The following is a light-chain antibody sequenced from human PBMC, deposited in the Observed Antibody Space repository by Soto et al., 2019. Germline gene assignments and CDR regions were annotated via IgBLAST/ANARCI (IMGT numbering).Light chain of an antibody. CDR2: GAS. CDR1: QSVSNNY. V-gene: IGKV3-20*01. Sequence: ILLTQSPGPLSLSPGERATLSFRASQSVSNNYLAWYQQKPGQAPRLLIYGASNRATGIPDRFSGSGSGTDFTLTISRLEPEDFAVYYCQQYGSSGTFGQGTKVDIK. CDR3: QQYGSSGT. J-gene: IGKJ1*01.